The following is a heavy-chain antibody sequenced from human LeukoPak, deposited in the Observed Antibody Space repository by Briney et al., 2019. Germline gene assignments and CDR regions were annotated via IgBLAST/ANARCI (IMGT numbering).Heavy chain of an antibody. CDR2: IYHSGST. Sequence: SETLSLTCAVTGYSISYGYYWGWIRQPPGKGLEWIGSIYHSGSTYYNPSLKSRVTISVDTSKNQFSLNLGSVTAADTAVYYCARDLRSGSYLNWFDPWGQGTLVTVSP. J-gene: IGHJ5*02. CDR3: ARDLRSGSYLNWFDP. CDR1: GYSISYGYY. V-gene: IGHV4-38-2*02. D-gene: IGHD3-10*01.